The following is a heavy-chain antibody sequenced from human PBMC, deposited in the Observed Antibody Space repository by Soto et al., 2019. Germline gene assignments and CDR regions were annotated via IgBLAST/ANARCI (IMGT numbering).Heavy chain of an antibody. Sequence: ASVKVSCKASGGTFSSYTISWVRQAPGQGLEWMGRIIPILGIANYAQKFQGRVTITADKSTSTAYMELSSLRSEDTAVYYCARDSTFHDAFDIWGQGTMVTVSS. CDR3: ARDSTFHDAFDI. CDR1: GGTFSSYT. V-gene: IGHV1-69*02. D-gene: IGHD2-21*01. CDR2: IIPILGIA. J-gene: IGHJ3*02.